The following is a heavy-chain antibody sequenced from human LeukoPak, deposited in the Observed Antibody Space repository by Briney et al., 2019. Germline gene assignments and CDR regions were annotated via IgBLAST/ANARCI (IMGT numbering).Heavy chain of an antibody. CDR3: ARDHYYGSGSSYVYYYYYMDV. J-gene: IGHJ6*03. Sequence: NPSETLSLTCTVSGGSISSGRYYWSWIRQPAGKGLEWIGRIYTSGSTNYNPSLKSPITISVATSKNQFSLKLSSVTAADTAVYYCARDHYYGSGSSYVYYYYYMDVWGKGTTVTISS. CDR2: IYTSGST. V-gene: IGHV4-61*02. CDR1: GGSISSGRYY. D-gene: IGHD3-10*01.